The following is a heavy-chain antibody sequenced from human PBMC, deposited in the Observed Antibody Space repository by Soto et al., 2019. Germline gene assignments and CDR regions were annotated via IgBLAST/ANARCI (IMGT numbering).Heavy chain of an antibody. CDR3: AREETAWPLAYGLDV. Sequence: PGGSLRLSCEASGFSFSTYSMHWVRQAPGKGLEWVSSIGRRSDIYYADSVKGRFTTSRDNAKNSVSLQMNSLRDEDTAVYYCAREETAWPLAYGLDVWGQGTTVTVSS. J-gene: IGHJ6*02. CDR1: GFSFSTYS. CDR2: IGRRSDI. V-gene: IGHV3-21*01. D-gene: IGHD2-21*02.